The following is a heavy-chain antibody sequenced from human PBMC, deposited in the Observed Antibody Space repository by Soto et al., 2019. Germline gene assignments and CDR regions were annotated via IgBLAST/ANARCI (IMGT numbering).Heavy chain of an antibody. D-gene: IGHD4-17*01. CDR2: IHYSATT. J-gene: IGHJ5*02. V-gene: IGHV4-39*01. Sequence: PSETLSLTCSVSGASISSSYYHWGWIRQPPGKGLEWIGTIHYSATTYYNPSLKSRVSISVDTSKNQFSLNLRSVTAADTAMYYCARLPRYNDYESGFDPWGQGTLVTVSS. CDR3: ARLPRYNDYESGFDP. CDR1: GASISSSYYH.